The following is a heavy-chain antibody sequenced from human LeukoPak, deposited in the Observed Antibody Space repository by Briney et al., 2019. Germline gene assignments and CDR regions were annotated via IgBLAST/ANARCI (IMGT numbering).Heavy chain of an antibody. J-gene: IGHJ4*02. CDR2: INPSGGST. V-gene: IGHV1-46*01. CDR1: GYTFTSFY. Sequence: ASVKVSCKASGYTFTSFYMNWVRQAPGQGLEWMGKINPSGGSTTYAQKCQGRVTMTRDTSTSTVYMELSSLRFEDTAVYYCAREGGLLWFGELMPFDYWGQGTLVTVSS. CDR3: AREGGLLWFGELMPFDY. D-gene: IGHD3-10*01.